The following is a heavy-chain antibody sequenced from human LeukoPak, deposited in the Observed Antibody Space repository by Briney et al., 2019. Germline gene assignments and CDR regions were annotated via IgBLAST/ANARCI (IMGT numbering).Heavy chain of an antibody. CDR1: GYTLTELS. CDR3: ATVPVRFGELLFDY. V-gene: IGHV1-24*01. J-gene: IGHJ4*02. CDR2: FDPEDGET. D-gene: IGHD3-10*01. Sequence: AASVKVSCKVSGYTLTELSMRWVRQAPGKGLEWMGGFDPEDGETIYAQKFQGRVTMTEDTSTDTAYMELSSLRSEDTAVYYCATVPVRFGELLFDYWGQGTLVTVSS.